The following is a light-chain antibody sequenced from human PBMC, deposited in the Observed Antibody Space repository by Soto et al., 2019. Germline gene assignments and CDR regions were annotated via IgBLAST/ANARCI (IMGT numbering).Light chain of an antibody. J-gene: IGLJ2*01. CDR2: NVN. CDR1: SSNIGAYNF. CDR3: TSWTTSTTMI. Sequence: QSALTQPASVSGSPGQSITISCTGTSSNIGAYNFASWYQQPPGKAPNLMLYNVNIRPSGVSNRFSGSKSGNTASLTISGLQAEDEADYYCTSWTTSTTMIFGGGTKLTVL. V-gene: IGLV2-14*03.